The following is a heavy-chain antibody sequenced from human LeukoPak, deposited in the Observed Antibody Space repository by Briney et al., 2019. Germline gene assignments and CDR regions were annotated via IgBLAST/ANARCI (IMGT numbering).Heavy chain of an antibody. Sequence: SQTLSLTCSVSGDSIRSGTYYWSWIRQPAGKGLEWIGRIYTSGSTSYNPSLKSRVTLSVDTSKNQFSLKLTSVTAADTAVYYCARGGGATRIDYWFQGTLVTVSS. V-gene: IGHV4-61*02. CDR3: ARGGGATRIDY. CDR1: GDSIRSGTYY. D-gene: IGHD5-12*01. CDR2: IYTSGST. J-gene: IGHJ4*02.